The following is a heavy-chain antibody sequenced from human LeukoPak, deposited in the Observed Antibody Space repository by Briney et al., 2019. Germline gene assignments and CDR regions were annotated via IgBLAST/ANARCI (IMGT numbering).Heavy chain of an antibody. J-gene: IGHJ3*02. D-gene: IGHD3-22*01. CDR3: AGFFYDNSNDAFDI. Sequence: SVTVSCKASGVTFGSYDFTFTSYAISWVRQAPGQGLEWMGGIIPIYGRANYPQKFQGRVTITADESTRTVTMQLSSLRSEDTAVYYCAGFFYDNSNDAFDIWGQGTVVTVS. CDR2: IIPIYGRA. V-gene: IGHV1-69*01. CDR1: GVTFGSYDFTFTSYA.